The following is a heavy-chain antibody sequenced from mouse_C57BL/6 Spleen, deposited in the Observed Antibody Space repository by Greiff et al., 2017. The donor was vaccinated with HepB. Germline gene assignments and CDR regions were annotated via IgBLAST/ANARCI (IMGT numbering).Heavy chain of an antibody. CDR2: IHPNSGST. D-gene: IGHD1-1*01. CDR3: ARQLLRGYYAMDY. V-gene: IGHV1-64*01. CDR1: GYTFTSYW. Sequence: VQLQQSGAELVKPGASVKLSCKASGYTFTSYWMHWVKQRPGQGLEWIGMIHPNSGSTNYNEKFKSKATLTVDKSSSTAYMQLSSLTSEDSAVYYCARQLLRGYYAMDYWGQGTSVTVSS. J-gene: IGHJ4*01.